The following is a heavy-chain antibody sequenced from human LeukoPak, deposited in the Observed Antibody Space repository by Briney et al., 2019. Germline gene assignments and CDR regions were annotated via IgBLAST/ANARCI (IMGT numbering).Heavy chain of an antibody. J-gene: IGHJ5*02. CDR2: IYTSGST. V-gene: IGHV4-4*07. D-gene: IGHD3-10*01. Sequence: SETLSLTCTVSGGSISSYYWSWIRQPAGKGLEWIGRIYTSGSTNYNPSLKSRVTMSVDTSKNQFSLKLSSVTAADTAVYYCARNALWFGDPYNWFDPWGQGTLVTVSS. CDR1: GGSISSYY. CDR3: ARNALWFGDPYNWFDP.